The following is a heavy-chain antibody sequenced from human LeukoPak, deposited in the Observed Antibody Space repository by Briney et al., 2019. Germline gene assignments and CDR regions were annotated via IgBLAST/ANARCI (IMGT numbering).Heavy chain of an antibody. D-gene: IGHD3-16*02. Sequence: SETLSLTCADYGGSFSGYYWSWIRQPPGKGLEWIGEINHSGSTNYNPSLKSRVTISVDTSKNQFSLKLSSVTAADTAVYYCARKMLGYRYFDYWGQGTLVTVSS. J-gene: IGHJ4*02. CDR3: ARKMLGYRYFDY. V-gene: IGHV4-34*01. CDR2: INHSGST. CDR1: GGSFSGYY.